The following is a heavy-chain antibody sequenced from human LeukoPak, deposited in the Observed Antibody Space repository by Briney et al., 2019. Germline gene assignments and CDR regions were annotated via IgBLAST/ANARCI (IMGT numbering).Heavy chain of an antibody. CDR3: AKGHQECTTASCSCYFDF. D-gene: IGHD2-2*01. V-gene: IGHV3-23*01. Sequence: GGSLRLSCAASGFTFSSYAKSWGRQAPRKGLGLVSGMSGGCGSTFYEDSVKGRFSISRDNSKNTLYLQVDSLRAEDTAVYYCAKGHQECTTASCSCYFDFWGQGTLVTVSS. CDR1: GFTFSSYA. CDR2: MSGGCGST. J-gene: IGHJ4*02.